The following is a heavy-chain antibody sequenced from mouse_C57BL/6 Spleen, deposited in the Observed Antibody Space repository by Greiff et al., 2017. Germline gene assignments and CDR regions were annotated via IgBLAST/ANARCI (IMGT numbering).Heavy chain of an antibody. CDR3: ARTNSYY. CDR1: GYTFTSYD. J-gene: IGHJ2*01. D-gene: IGHD4-1*01. CDR2: IYPRDGST. Sequence: QVHVKQSGPELVKPGASVKLSCKASGYTFTSYDINWVKQRPGQGLEWIGWIYPRDGSTKYNEKFKGKATLTVDTSSSTAYMELHSLTSEDSAVYFCARTNSYYWGQGTTLTVSS. V-gene: IGHV1-85*01.